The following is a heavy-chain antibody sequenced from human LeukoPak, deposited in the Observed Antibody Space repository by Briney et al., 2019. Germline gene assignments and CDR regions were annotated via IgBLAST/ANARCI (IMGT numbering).Heavy chain of an antibody. CDR1: GGSFSGYY. CDR3: ARHVSESGGIQLWLHQFDY. D-gene: IGHD5-18*01. J-gene: IGHJ4*02. V-gene: IGHV4-34*01. Sequence: PSETLSLTCAVYGGSFSGYYWSWIRQPPGKGLEWIGEINHSGSTNYNPSLKSRVTISVDTSKNQFSLKLSSVTAADTAVYYCARHVSESGGIQLWLHQFDYWGQGTLVTVSS. CDR2: INHSGST.